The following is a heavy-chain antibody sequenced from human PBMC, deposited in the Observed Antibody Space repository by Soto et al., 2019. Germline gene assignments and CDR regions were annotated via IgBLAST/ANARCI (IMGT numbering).Heavy chain of an antibody. D-gene: IGHD2-15*01. CDR2: INPSGGST. Sequence: GASVKVSCKASGYTFTSYYMHWVRQAPGQGLEWMGIINPSGGSTSYAQKFQGRVTMTRDTSTSTVYMELSSLRSEDTAVYYCASPGGGSGPDWYFDLWGRGTLVTVSS. CDR3: ASPGGGSGPDWYFDL. J-gene: IGHJ2*01. CDR1: GYTFTSYY. V-gene: IGHV1-46*01.